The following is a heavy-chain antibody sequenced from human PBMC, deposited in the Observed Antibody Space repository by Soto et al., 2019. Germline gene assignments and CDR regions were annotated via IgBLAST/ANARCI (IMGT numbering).Heavy chain of an antibody. CDR3: AKDPNEYSSSSHFDY. V-gene: IGHV3-23*01. J-gene: IGHJ4*02. Sequence: EVQLLESGGGFVQPGGSLRLSCAASGVTFSSYAMSWVRQAPGKGLEWVSAISGSGGSTYHADSVKGRFTISRDNSKNPLYLPRNSLRAADTAVYYCAKDPNEYSSSSHFDYGGQGTLVTFSS. D-gene: IGHD6-6*01. CDR1: GVTFSSYA. CDR2: ISGSGGST.